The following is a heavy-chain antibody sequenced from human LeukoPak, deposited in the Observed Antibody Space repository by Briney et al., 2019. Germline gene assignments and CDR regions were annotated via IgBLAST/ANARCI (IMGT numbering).Heavy chain of an antibody. CDR2: IRNKPWSYTT. CDR3: AGPVAGTYYYNFGMDV. CDR1: GLTFSTQA. D-gene: IGHD6-19*01. V-gene: IGHV3-72*01. J-gene: IGHJ6*02. Sequence: GGSLRLSCVASGLTFSTQAMDWVRQAPGKGLEWVGRIRNKPWSYTTEYAASVKGRFTISRDDSKNSLYLQMNSLKTEDTAVYYCAGPVAGTYYYNFGMDVWGQGTTVTVSS.